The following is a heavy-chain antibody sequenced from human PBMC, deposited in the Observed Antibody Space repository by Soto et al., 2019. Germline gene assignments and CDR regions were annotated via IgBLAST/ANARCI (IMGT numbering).Heavy chain of an antibody. J-gene: IGHJ4*02. CDR3: ARHRNLIYYFDY. Sequence: TSETLSLTCTVSGGSISSSSYYWGWIRQPPGKGLEWIGSIYYSGSTYYNPSLKSRVTISVDTSKNQFSLKLSSVTAADTAVYYCARHRNLIYYFDYWGQGTLVTVSS. V-gene: IGHV4-39*01. CDR1: GGSISSSSYY. D-gene: IGHD3-9*01. CDR2: IYYSGST.